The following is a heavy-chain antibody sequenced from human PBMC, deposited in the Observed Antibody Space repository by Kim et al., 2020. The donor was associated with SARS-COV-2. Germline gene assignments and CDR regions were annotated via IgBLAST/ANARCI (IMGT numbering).Heavy chain of an antibody. CDR1: GFTFGDYA. J-gene: IGHJ5*02. Sequence: GGSLRLSCTASGFTFGDYAMSWFRQAPGKGLEWVGFIRSKAYGGTTEYAASVKGRFTISRDDSKSIAYLQMNSLKTEDTAVYYCTSSQNYDFWSGYSMRTWGQGTLVTVSS. V-gene: IGHV3-49*03. D-gene: IGHD3-3*01. CDR2: IRSKAYGGTT. CDR3: TSSQNYDFWSGYSMRT.